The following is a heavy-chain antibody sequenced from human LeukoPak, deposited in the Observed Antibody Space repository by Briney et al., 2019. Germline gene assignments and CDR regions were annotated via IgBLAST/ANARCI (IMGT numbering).Heavy chain of an antibody. CDR2: INHSGST. CDR3: ASSRNRARTVYIAVAGSTYFDY. Sequence: SETLSLTCAVYGGSFSGYYWSWIRQPPGKGLEWIGEINHSGSTNYNPSLKSRVTISVDTSKNQFSLKLSSVTAADTAGYYFASSRNRARTVYIAVAGSTYFDYGGQETLVTVSS. V-gene: IGHV4-34*01. J-gene: IGHJ4*02. D-gene: IGHD6-19*01. CDR1: GGSFSGYY.